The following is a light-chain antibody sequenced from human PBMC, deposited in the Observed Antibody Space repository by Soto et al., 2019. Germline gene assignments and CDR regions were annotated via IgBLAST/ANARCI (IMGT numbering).Light chain of an antibody. V-gene: IGKV1-12*01. CDR2: GAS. CDR3: QQARGFPRT. CDR1: QDITKF. J-gene: IGKJ1*01. Sequence: DIQMTQSPSSVSASVGDRITITCRASQDITKFLAWYQQTPGKAPKLLIRGASTLHSGVPSRFSGSGSGTNFSLTLSSLQPEDFATYYCQQARGFPRTFGQGTKVDIK.